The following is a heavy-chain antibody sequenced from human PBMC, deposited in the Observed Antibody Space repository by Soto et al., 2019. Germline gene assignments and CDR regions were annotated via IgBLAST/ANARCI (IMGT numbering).Heavy chain of an antibody. D-gene: IGHD4-4*01. CDR3: ARRRHPFLSTVNTRFDH. J-gene: IGHJ4*02. Sequence: SVKVSCKASGGTFSSYAISWVRQAPGQGLEWMGGIIPIFGTANYAQKFQGRVTITADESTSTAYMELSSLRSEDTAVYYCARRRHPFLSTVNTRFDHWGQGTLVTVSS. CDR2: IIPIFGTA. CDR1: GGTFSSYA. V-gene: IGHV1-69*13.